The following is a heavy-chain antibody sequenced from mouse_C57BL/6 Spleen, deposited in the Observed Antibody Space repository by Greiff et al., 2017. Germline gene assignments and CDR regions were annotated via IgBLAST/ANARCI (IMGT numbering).Heavy chain of an antibody. CDR2: IRNKANGYTT. Sequence: EVMLVGSGGGLVQPGGSLSLSCAASGFTFTDYYMSWVRQPPGKALEWLGFIRNKANGYTTEYSASVKGRFTISRDNSQSILYLQMNALRAEDSATYYCARYLYWYFDVWGTGTTVTVSS. V-gene: IGHV7-3*01. J-gene: IGHJ1*03. CDR1: GFTFTDYY. CDR3: ARYLYWYFDV.